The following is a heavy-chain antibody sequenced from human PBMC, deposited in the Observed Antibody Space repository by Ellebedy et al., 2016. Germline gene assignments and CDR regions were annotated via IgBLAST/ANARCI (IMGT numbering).Heavy chain of an antibody. CDR2: IWYDGSNK. D-gene: IGHD3-22*01. Sequence: GGSLRLSXAASGFTFSSYGMHWVRQAPGKGLEWVAFIWYDGSNKYSADSVKGRFTISRDNSKNTLYLQMNSLRAEDTAVYYCARDDSSGFDFWGQGTLVTVSS. CDR3: ARDDSSGFDF. J-gene: IGHJ4*02. CDR1: GFTFSSYG. V-gene: IGHV3-33*01.